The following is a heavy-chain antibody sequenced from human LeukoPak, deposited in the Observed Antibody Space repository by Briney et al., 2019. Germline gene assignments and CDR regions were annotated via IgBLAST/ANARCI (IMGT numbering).Heavy chain of an antibody. CDR3: AREGYYDSSGYSIRFSY. CDR2: INSDGRTT. J-gene: IGHJ4*02. D-gene: IGHD3-22*01. Sequence: GGSLRFSCEASEFTFSSYWMHWVRQAPGKGLVWVSRINSDGRTTIYADSVKGRFTISRDNAKNTLYLQMNSLRAEDTAVYYCAREGYYDSSGYSIRFSYWGRGTLVTVSS. CDR1: EFTFSSYW. V-gene: IGHV3-74*01.